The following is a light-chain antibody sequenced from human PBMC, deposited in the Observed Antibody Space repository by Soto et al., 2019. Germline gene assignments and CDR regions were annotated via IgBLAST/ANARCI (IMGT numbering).Light chain of an antibody. J-gene: IGKJ5*01. CDR2: GAS. Sequence: VVTQSPATLSVSPWERVTLSCRASQSVRSNLAWSQQKPGKPPRLLIYGASARALGIPARFSGSGSGTEVSFAVTSLQSGDVAVYYCQQYDHWPITFGQGTRLEI. CDR1: QSVRSN. CDR3: QQYDHWPIT. V-gene: IGKV3-15*01.